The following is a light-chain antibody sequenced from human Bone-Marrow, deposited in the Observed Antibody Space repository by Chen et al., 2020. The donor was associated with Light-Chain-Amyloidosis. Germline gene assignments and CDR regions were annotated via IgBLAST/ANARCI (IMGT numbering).Light chain of an antibody. Sequence: QSVLTQPPSASGTPGQRVTIPCSGSSANIGSNYVYWYQQLPGTAPKLLIYRNDQRPSGVPDRFSGYKSGTSAALAISGLRSEDEADYYCAAWDDSLSAWVFGGGTKLTVL. J-gene: IGLJ3*02. CDR1: SANIGSNY. CDR3: AAWDDSLSAWV. V-gene: IGLV1-47*01. CDR2: RND.